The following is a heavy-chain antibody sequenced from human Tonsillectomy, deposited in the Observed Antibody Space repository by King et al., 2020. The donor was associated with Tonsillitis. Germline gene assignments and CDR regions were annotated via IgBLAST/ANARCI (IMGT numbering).Heavy chain of an antibody. J-gene: IGHJ2*01. CDR1: GYTLTELS. V-gene: IGHV1-24*01. CDR2: FDPDDGET. D-gene: IGHD3-10*01. Sequence: QLVQSGAEVKKPGASVRVSCKVSGYTLTELSMHWVRQAPGKGLEWMGGFDPDDGETIYAQRFQGRVTLTEDTSTDTAFLELSSLRSEDTAVYYCATSLSGTWLGDVGVWGRGTVVTVSS. CDR3: ATSLSGTWLGDVGV.